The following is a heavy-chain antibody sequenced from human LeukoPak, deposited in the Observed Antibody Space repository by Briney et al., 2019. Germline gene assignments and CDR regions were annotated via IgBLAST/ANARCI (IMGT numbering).Heavy chain of an antibody. CDR2: IRSDGSDK. Sequence: GGSLRLSCAASGFIFSTYGMHWVRQAPGKGLEWVAFIRSDGSDKSYAGSVKGRFTISRDNSKNTVLLQMNSLSPDDTAVYYCVGSPTYYYMDVWGKGTTVTVSS. V-gene: IGHV3-30*02. J-gene: IGHJ6*03. CDR1: GFIFSTYG. CDR3: VGSPTYYYMDV. D-gene: IGHD3-10*01.